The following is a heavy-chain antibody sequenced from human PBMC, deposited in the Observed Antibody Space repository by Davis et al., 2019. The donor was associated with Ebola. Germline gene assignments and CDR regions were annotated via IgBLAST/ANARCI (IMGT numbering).Heavy chain of an antibody. Sequence: ASVKVSCKASGYTFTDSYIHWVRQAPGQGLEYMGRITPNNGDTYYAPKFQGRVTLTRDTSISTAFMELSGLTSDDTADYYCARDLTGITCCSWGQGTLVTVSS. J-gene: IGHJ5*02. V-gene: IGHV1-2*02. CDR2: ITPNNGDT. CDR3: ARDLTGITCCS. CDR1: GYTFTDSY. D-gene: IGHD2-2*01.